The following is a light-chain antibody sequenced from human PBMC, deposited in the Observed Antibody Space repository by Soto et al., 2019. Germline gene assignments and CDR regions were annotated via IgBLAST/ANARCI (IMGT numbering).Light chain of an antibody. J-gene: IGKJ1*01. V-gene: IGKV3-15*01. Sequence: LVLTQSQATLSVCPGERDTISGRASQSVTTDMAWYQQKPGQAPRLLIYGASTRATGIPARFSGSGSGTDFTLTISSMQSEDFAVYYCQQYNNWPPWTFGQGTNVDI. CDR2: GAS. CDR3: QQYNNWPPWT. CDR1: QSVTTD.